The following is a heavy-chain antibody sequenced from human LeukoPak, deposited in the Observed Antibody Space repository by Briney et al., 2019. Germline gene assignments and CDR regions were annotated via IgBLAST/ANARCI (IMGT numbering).Heavy chain of an antibody. V-gene: IGHV1-69*13. Sequence: ASVKVSCKASGGTFSSYAISWVRQAPGQGLEWMGGIIPIFGTANYAQKFQGRVTITADESTSTASMELSSLRSEDTAVYYCARDRYCSSTSCYYHDAFDIWGQGTMVTVSS. CDR2: IIPIFGTA. CDR1: GGTFSSYA. CDR3: ARDRYCSSTSCYYHDAFDI. D-gene: IGHD2-2*01. J-gene: IGHJ3*02.